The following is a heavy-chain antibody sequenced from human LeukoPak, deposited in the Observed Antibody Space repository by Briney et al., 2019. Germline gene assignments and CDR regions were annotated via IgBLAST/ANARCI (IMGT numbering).Heavy chain of an antibody. J-gene: IGHJ6*03. V-gene: IGHV1-18*01. CDR3: ARELAYGSGSYWFAYYYYYMDV. CDR2: ISAYNGNT. Sequence: ASVKVSCKASGYTSTSYGISWVRQAPGQGLEWMGWISAYNGNTNYAQKLQGRVTMTTDTSTSTAYMELRSLRSDDTAVYYCARELAYGSGSYWFAYYYYYMDVWGKGTTVTVSS. CDR1: GYTSTSYG. D-gene: IGHD3-10*01.